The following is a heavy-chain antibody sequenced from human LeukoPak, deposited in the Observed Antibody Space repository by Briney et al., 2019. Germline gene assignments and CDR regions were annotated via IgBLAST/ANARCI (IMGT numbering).Heavy chain of an antibody. V-gene: IGHV4-30-4*01. D-gene: IGHD6-19*01. CDR3: ARGKGLENYFDY. J-gene: IGHJ4*02. Sequence: PSETLSLTCTVSGGSISSGDYYWSWLRQPPGTGLEWIGYIYYSGSTYYNPSLKSRVTISVDTSKNQFSLKLSSVTAADTAVYYCARGKGLENYFDYWGQGTLVTVSS. CDR2: IYYSGST. CDR1: GGSISSGDYY.